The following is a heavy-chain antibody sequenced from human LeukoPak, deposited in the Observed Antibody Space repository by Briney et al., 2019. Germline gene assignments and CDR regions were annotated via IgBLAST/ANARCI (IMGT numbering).Heavy chain of an antibody. D-gene: IGHD6-19*01. CDR1: GFTFSSYS. CDR2: ISSSSSTI. V-gene: IGHV3-48*01. CDR3: AREDSSGWYGIDY. J-gene: IGHJ4*02. Sequence: PGGSLRLSCAASGFTFSSYSMNWVRQAPGKGLEWVSYISSSSSTIYYADSVKGRFTISRDSAKNSLYLQMNSLRAEDTAVYYCAREDSSGWYGIDYWGQGTLVTVSS.